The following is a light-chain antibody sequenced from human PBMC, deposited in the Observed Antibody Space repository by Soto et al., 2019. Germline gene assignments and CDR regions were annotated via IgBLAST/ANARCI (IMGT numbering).Light chain of an antibody. J-gene: IGKJ2*01. CDR1: QSVSSN. CDR3: QQYNNCPPYT. CDR2: GAS. V-gene: IGKV3-15*01. Sequence: EIVMTQSPATLSVSPGERATLSCRASQSVSSNLALYQQKPGQAPRLLIYGASTRVTGIPARFSGSGSGTEFTLTISSLQSEYFAVDYCQQYNNCPPYTFGQATKLEIK.